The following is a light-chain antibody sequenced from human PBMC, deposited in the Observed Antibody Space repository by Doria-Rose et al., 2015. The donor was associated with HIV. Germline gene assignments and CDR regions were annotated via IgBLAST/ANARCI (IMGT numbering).Light chain of an antibody. CDR3: QQYDTRISTA. CDR1: RDIYIF. CDR2: YAS. J-gene: IGKJ5*01. V-gene: IGKV1-33*01. Sequence: TQSPSSLSVSVGDRVTISCQSSRDIYIFLNWYQQKSTTAPELLIYYASTLKEGVPSRFSGGGYGTHFPLTIDALQPEDIATYYCQQYDTRISTAFGPGTRL.